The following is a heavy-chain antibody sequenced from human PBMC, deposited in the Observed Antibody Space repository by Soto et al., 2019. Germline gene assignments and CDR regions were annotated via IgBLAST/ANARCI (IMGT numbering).Heavy chain of an antibody. CDR1: GDSISGNNW. V-gene: IGHV4-4*02. CDR3: ARGGGPDMAYGMDV. Sequence: SETLSLTCAVSGDSISGNNWWSWVRQPPGKGLKWIGEIYHSGSTTYNPSLKSRVTISVDKSKNQFSLKLKSVTAADTAIYYCARGGGPDMAYGMDVWGQGTTVTVSS. D-gene: IGHD2-15*01. J-gene: IGHJ6*02. CDR2: IYHSGST.